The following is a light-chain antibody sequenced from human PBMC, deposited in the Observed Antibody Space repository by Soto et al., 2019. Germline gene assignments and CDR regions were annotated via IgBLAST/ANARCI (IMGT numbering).Light chain of an antibody. V-gene: IGKV3-20*01. CDR3: KQYGSSLT. Sequence: EIVMTQSPATLSVSPGDSATLSCRASQSVSSNYLAWYQQKPGQAPRTVIYGASIRATGIQDRFSGSGSGTEFPLSIRRLEPADSAVYYCKQYGSSLTCGGGTKVDIK. J-gene: IGKJ4*01. CDR1: QSVSSNY. CDR2: GAS.